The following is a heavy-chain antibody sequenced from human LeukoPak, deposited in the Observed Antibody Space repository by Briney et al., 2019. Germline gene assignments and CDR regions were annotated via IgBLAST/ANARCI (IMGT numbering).Heavy chain of an antibody. CDR3: AKGQWLVEGFDY. J-gene: IGHJ4*02. CDR2: ISGSGGST. CDR1: GFTFSSYA. Sequence: GGSLRLSCAASGFTFSSYAMSWVRQAPGKGLEWVSAISGSGGSTYYADSVKGRFTISRDNSKNTLYLQMNSLRAEDTAVYCCAKGQWLVEGFDYWGQGTLVTVSS. V-gene: IGHV3-23*01. D-gene: IGHD6-19*01.